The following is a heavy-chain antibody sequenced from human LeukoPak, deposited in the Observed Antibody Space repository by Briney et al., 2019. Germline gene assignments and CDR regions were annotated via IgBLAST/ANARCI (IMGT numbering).Heavy chain of an antibody. CDR3: AKDFATGYSSGWYVY. J-gene: IGHJ4*02. Sequence: PGGSLRLSCAASRFTFSSYAMSWVRLAPGKGLEWVSAISGSGGSTYYADSVKGRFTISRDNSKNTLYLQMNSLRAEDTAVYYCAKDFATGYSSGWYVYWGQGTLVTVSS. CDR2: ISGSGGST. V-gene: IGHV3-23*01. CDR1: RFTFSSYA. D-gene: IGHD6-19*01.